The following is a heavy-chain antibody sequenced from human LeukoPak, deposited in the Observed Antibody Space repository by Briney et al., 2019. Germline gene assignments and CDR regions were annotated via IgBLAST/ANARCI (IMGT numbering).Heavy chain of an antibody. Sequence: GGSLRLSCAASGFTFSSYAMSWVRQAPGKGLEWVAAISGSGGSTYYADSVKGRFTISRDNSKNTIYLEMSSLRVEDTAVYYCARRGADGWGFFDYWGQGILVTVSS. CDR3: ARRGADGWGFFDY. J-gene: IGHJ4*02. CDR1: GFTFSSYA. D-gene: IGHD5-24*01. CDR2: ISGSGGST. V-gene: IGHV3-23*01.